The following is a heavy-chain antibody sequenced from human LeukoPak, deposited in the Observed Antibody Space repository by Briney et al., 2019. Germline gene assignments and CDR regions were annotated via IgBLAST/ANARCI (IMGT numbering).Heavy chain of an antibody. CDR3: ARGPSNYDILTGYFSDAFDI. CDR1: GGSISSSSYY. D-gene: IGHD3-9*01. CDR2: IYYSGST. Sequence: SETLSLTCTVSGGSISSSSYYWGWIRQPPGKGLEWIGSIYYSGSTYYNPSLKSRVTISVDTSKNQFSLKLSSVTAADTAVYYCARGPSNYDILTGYFSDAFDIWGQGTMVTVSS. J-gene: IGHJ3*02. V-gene: IGHV4-39*07.